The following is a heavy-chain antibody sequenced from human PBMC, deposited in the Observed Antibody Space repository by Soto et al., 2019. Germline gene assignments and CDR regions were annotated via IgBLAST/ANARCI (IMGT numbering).Heavy chain of an antibody. D-gene: IGHD1-1*01. CDR3: ARDGNRGYDMDV. Sequence: EVQVVESGGGLIQPGGSLRLSCAGSGFDFSKYNMDWVRQAPGKGLEWISYISNTSRTKFYADSVKGRFTISRDNARNSLFLVMNSLRDEDTAVYYCARDGNRGYDMDVWGQGTTVTVSS. CDR2: ISNTSRTK. CDR1: GFDFSKYN. J-gene: IGHJ6*02. V-gene: IGHV3-48*02.